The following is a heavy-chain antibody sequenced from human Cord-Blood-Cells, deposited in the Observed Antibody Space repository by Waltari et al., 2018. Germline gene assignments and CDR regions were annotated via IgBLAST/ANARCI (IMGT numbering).Heavy chain of an antibody. J-gene: IGHJ2*01. CDR1: GFSLSTSGVG. CDR2: IYWDDDK. CDR3: AHRLAGDGWGWYFDL. V-gene: IGHV2-5*02. Sequence: QITWKESGPTLVKPTQTLTLTCTFSGFSLSTSGVGVGWIRPPPGKALEWLALIYWDDDKRYSPSLKSRLTITKDTSKNQVVLTMTNMDPVDTATYYCAHRLAGDGWGWYFDLWGRGTLFTVSS. D-gene: IGHD7-27*01.